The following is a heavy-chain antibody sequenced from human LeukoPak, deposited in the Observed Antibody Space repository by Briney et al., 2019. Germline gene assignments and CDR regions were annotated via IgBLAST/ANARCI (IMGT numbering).Heavy chain of an antibody. CDR3: AKNPVGFIVPDY. CDR2: ISGSGGST. J-gene: IGHJ4*02. V-gene: IGHV3-23*01. CDR1: GFTFSSYA. Sequence: GGSLRLSCAASGFTFSSYAMSWVRQAPGKGLEWVSAISGSGGSTYYADSVKGRFTISRDNSKNTLCLQMNSLRAEDTAVYYCAKNPVGFIVPDYWGQGTLVTVSS. D-gene: IGHD2-2*01.